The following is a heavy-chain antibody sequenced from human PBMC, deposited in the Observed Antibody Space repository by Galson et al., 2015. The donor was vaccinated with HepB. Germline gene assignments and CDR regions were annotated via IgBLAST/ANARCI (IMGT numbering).Heavy chain of an antibody. Sequence: ETLSLTCTVSGGSINSYYWTWIRQSPGKGLEWVGYVFYRGSTDYNPSLKSRATISVDPSKNQFSLKLTSVTAEDTAVYYCSRVSRNSSGSYHRRGAFDIWGQGTVVTVSS. V-gene: IGHV4-59*01. CDR1: GGSINSYY. CDR3: SRVSRNSSGSYHRRGAFDI. D-gene: IGHD3-22*01. CDR2: VFYRGST. J-gene: IGHJ3*02.